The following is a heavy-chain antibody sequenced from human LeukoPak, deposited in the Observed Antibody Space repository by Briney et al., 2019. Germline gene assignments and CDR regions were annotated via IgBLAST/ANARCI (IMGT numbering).Heavy chain of an antibody. CDR3: ASFRGYCSSTSCYRLYYMDV. V-gene: IGHV4-34*01. CDR2: INHSGST. Sequence: SETLSLTCAVYGGSFSGYYWSWIRQPPGKGLEWIGEINHSGSTNYNPSLKSRVTISVDTSKNQFSLKLSSVTAADTAVYYCASFRGYCSSTSCYRLYYMDVWGKGTTVTVSS. CDR1: GGSFSGYY. D-gene: IGHD2-2*01. J-gene: IGHJ6*03.